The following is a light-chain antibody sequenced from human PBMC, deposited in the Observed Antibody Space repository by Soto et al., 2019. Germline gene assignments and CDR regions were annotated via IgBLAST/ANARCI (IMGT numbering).Light chain of an antibody. CDR2: FGS. CDR1: QILLYNNTYNY. J-gene: IGKJ5*01. Sequence: GLSHSQITLPVTPGEPASISCRSSQILLYNNTYNYLDWYVQKPGQSPQLLIYFGSNRAPGVPDRFSGSGSGTDFTLKIKRVEADDVRTYYCMPACQIIPFCQGA. V-gene: IGKV2-28*01. CDR3: MPACQIIP.